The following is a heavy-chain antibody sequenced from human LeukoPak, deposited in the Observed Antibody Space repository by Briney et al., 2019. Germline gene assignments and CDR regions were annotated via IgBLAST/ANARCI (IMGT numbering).Heavy chain of an antibody. J-gene: IGHJ5*02. CDR3: ARPYYYDSRIDP. V-gene: IGHV4-30-4*01. D-gene: IGHD3-22*01. CDR2: MYYSGST. CDR1: GGSISSGDYY. Sequence: SETLSLTCTVSGGSISSGDYYWSWIRQPPGKGLEWIGYMYYSGSTYYNPSLKSRVTISVDTSKNQFSLKLNSVTAADTAVYYCARPYYYDSRIDPWGQGTLVTVSS.